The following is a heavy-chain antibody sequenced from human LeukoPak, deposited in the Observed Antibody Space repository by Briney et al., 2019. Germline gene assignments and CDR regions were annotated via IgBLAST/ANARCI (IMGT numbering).Heavy chain of an antibody. D-gene: IGHD3-10*01. V-gene: IGHV3-48*03. Sequence: PGGSLRLSCAASGFRFSTYEFHWVRHAPGKGLEGVSYISASGQTIYYADSVKGRFTISRDNAKNSLYLQMNSLRAEDTAVYYCARKSSGRYYYGSGSYYKLSVIDYWGQGTLVTVSS. CDR2: ISASGQTI. CDR1: GFRFSTYE. J-gene: IGHJ4*02. CDR3: ARKSSGRYYYGSGSYYKLSVIDY.